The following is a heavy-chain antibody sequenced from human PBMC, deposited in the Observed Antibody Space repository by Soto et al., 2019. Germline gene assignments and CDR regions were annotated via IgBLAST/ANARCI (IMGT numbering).Heavy chain of an antibody. Sequence: QITLKESGPTLVKPTQTLTLTCTFSGFSLTSGVVGVGWIRQPPGEALEWLALIYWNDEKYYNPSLRNRLTITRDTSKKQVFLTMTNMDPVDTATYYCAHRLPGPAGYDVWGQGTTVTVSS. V-gene: IGHV2-5*01. CDR3: AHRLPGPAGYDV. CDR1: GFSLTSGVVG. D-gene: IGHD6-13*01. CDR2: IYWNDEK. J-gene: IGHJ6*02.